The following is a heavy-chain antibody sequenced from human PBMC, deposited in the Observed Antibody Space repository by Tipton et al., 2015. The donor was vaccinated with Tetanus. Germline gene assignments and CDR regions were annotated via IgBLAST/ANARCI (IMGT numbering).Heavy chain of an antibody. D-gene: IGHD3-10*01. J-gene: IGHJ4*02. CDR2: IQPDESES. Sequence: SLRLSCAASGFAFSDHWMSWVRQAPGKGLEWVASIQPDESESHFVDSVKGRFTISRDNTKNSVYLQMNSLRIEDTAVYYCAREQGAVQGVITLDKWGLGTLVIVSS. CDR1: GFAFSDHW. V-gene: IGHV3-7*01. CDR3: AREQGAVQGVITLDK.